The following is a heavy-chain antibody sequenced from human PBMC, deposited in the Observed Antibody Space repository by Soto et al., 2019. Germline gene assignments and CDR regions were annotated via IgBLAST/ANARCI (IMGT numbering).Heavy chain of an antibody. Sequence: ASVKVSCKASGYTFTGYYMHWVRQAPGQGLEWMGWINPNSGGTNYAQKFQGWVTMTRDTSISTAYMELSRLRSDDTAVYYCARVYSGYEHYGMDVWGQGTTVTVSS. J-gene: IGHJ6*02. D-gene: IGHD5-12*01. CDR2: INPNSGGT. CDR1: GYTFTGYY. V-gene: IGHV1-2*04. CDR3: ARVYSGYEHYGMDV.